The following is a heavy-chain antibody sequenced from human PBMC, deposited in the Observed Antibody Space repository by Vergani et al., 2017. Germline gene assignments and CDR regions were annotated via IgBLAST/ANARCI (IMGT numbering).Heavy chain of an antibody. J-gene: IGHJ5*02. CDR1: GFTFAGYA. V-gene: IGHV3-9*01. Sequence: EVQLEESGGGLVLPGGSLRLSCVASGFTFAGYAMHWVRQAPGKGLEWVSGISRNSNSIGYADSVKGRVTISRDNAKNSLYLQMNSLRAEDTALYYCAKDLGTSSAGGWFDPWGQGTLVTVSS. CDR2: ISRNSNSI. CDR3: AKDLGTSSAGGWFDP. D-gene: IGHD6-6*01.